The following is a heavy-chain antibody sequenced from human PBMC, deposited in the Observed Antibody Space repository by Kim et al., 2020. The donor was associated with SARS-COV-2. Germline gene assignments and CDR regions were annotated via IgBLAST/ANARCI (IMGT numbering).Heavy chain of an antibody. CDR2: ISYDGSNK. D-gene: IGHD2-15*01. J-gene: IGHJ5*02. CDR3: ARGGVVVAAYNWFDP. Sequence: GGSLRLSCAASGFTFSSYAMHWVRQAPGKGLEWVAVISYDGSNKYYADSVKGRFTISRDNSKNTLYLQMNSLRAEDTAVYYCARGGVVVAAYNWFDPWGQGTLVTVSS. V-gene: IGHV3-30*04. CDR1: GFTFSSYA.